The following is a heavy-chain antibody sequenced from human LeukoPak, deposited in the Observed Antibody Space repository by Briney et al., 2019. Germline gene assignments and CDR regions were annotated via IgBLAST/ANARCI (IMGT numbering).Heavy chain of an antibody. Sequence: PGGSLRLSCAASGFTFSNYGMHWVRQAPGKGLEWVAFIRYDGSNKYYADSVKGRFTISRDSSKNTLFLQMNRLRPEDAAVYYCAKAPVTTCRGAFCYPFDYWGLGTLVTVSS. D-gene: IGHD2-15*01. V-gene: IGHV3-30*02. CDR2: IRYDGSNK. CDR1: GFTFSNYG. J-gene: IGHJ4*02. CDR3: AKAPVTTCRGAFCYPFDY.